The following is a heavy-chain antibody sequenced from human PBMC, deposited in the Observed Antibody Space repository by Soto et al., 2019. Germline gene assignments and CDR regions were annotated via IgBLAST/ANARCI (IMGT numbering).Heavy chain of an antibody. V-gene: IGHV3-48*04. CDR1: GVTFSSYG. CDR2: ISTSTATK. D-gene: IGHD2-21*02. J-gene: IGHJ3*01. Sequence: PGGFLRLSCATSGVTFSSYGMNWVRQAPGKGLEWVSYISTSTATKYYADSVKGRFTISRDNAKNTLYLQMNSLRAEDTAVYYCARGDRGAFDLWGQGTMVTVSS. CDR3: ARGDRGAFDL.